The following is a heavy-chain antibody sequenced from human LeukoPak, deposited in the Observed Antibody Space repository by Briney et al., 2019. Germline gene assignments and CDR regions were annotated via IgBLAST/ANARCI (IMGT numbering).Heavy chain of an antibody. V-gene: IGHV4-39*07. CDR3: ARGAGGYRFDP. D-gene: IGHD1-1*01. Sequence: PSETLSLTCSVSGGSISSSSYYWGWIRLPPGKGLEWIGSIFYSGSTYYNPSLKSRVTISADTSKKQFSLKLTSVTAADTAVYYCARGAGGYRFDPWGQGTLVTVSS. J-gene: IGHJ5*02. CDR2: IFYSGST. CDR1: GGSISSSSYY.